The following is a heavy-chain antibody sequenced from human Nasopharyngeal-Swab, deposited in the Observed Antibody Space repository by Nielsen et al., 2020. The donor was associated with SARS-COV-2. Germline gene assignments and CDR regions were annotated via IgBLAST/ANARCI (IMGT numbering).Heavy chain of an antibody. CDR1: GGSISSGGYS. J-gene: IGHJ4*02. V-gene: IGHV4-30-2*01. CDR2: IYHSGST. Sequence: SETLSLTCAVSGGSISSGGYSWSWIRQPPGKGLEWIGYIYHSGSTNYNPSLKSRVTISVDTSKNQFSLKLSSVTAADTAVYYCARAPTRHYYDSSGYSSWGQRTLVTVSS. CDR3: ARAPTRHYYDSSGYSS. D-gene: IGHD3-22*01.